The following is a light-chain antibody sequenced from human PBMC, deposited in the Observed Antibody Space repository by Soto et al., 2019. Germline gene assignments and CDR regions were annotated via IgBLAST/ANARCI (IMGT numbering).Light chain of an antibody. CDR2: RDS. CDR3: QGWDSSTAGVL. J-gene: IGLJ2*01. V-gene: IGLV3-9*01. CDR1: NIGSKN. Sequence: SYELTQPLSVSVALGQTARITWGGNNIGSKNVHWYQQKPGQAPVLVIYRDSNRPSGIPERFSGSNSGNTATLTISRAQAGDEGDYYCQGWDSSTAGVLFGGGTKLTVL.